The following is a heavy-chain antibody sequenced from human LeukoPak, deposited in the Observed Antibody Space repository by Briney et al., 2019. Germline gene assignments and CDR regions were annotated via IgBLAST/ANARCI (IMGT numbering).Heavy chain of an antibody. D-gene: IGHD1-26*01. J-gene: IGHJ6*02. CDR2: IYYSGST. CDR1: GGSISNYY. V-gene: IGHV4-59*01. CDR3: ARVGGTDYYYYGMDV. Sequence: PSETLSLTCTVSGGSISNYYWSWIRQPPGKGLEWIGYIYYSGSTNYNPSLKSRVTISVDTSKNQFSLKLSSVTAADTAVYYCARVGGTDYYYYGMDVWGQGTTVTVSS.